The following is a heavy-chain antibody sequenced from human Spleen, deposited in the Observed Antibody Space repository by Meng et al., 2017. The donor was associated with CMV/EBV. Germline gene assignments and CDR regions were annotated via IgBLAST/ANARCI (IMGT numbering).Heavy chain of an antibody. CDR3: AKSVGARGAAFDI. CDR1: GFTFSSYA. J-gene: IGHJ3*02. CDR2: ISGSGGST. D-gene: IGHD3-16*01. Sequence: GESLKISCAASGFTFSSYAMSWVRQAPGKGLEWVSAISGSGGSTYYADSVKGRSTISRDNSKNTLYLQMNSLRAEDTAVYYCAKSVGARGAAFDIWGQGTMVTVSS. V-gene: IGHV3-23*01.